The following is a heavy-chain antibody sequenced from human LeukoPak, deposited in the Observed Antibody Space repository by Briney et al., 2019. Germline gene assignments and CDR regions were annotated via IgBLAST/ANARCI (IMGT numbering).Heavy chain of an antibody. D-gene: IGHD2/OR15-2a*01. J-gene: IGHJ4*02. CDR1: GGSISSYY. Sequence: SETLSLTCTVSGGSISSYYWSWIRQPPGKGLEWIGYMYYSGSTTYNPSLKSRVTISVDTSNNKLSLKLSSVTAADTAVYYCARELKVGNTGYYFDYWGQGALVTVSS. CDR2: MYYSGST. V-gene: IGHV4-59*12. CDR3: ARELKVGNTGYYFDY.